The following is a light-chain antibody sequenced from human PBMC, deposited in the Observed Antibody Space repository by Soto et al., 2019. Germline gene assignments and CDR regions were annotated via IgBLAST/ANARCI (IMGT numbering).Light chain of an antibody. CDR1: SSDVGGYNY. V-gene: IGLV2-14*01. Sequence: QAVVTQPDSVSGSPGQTITISCTGTSSDVGGYNYVSWYQQHPCKAPKLMIYDVSNRPSGVSNRFSGSKSGNTASLTISGLQAEYEADYYCSSYTSSSTLVFGGGTKVTVL. CDR2: DVS. CDR3: SSYTSSSTLV. J-gene: IGLJ2*01.